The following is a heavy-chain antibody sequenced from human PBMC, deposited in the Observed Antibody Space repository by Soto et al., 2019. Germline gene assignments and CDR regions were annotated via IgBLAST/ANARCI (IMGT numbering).Heavy chain of an antibody. D-gene: IGHD2-15*01. CDR2: IKSKIHGGTT. J-gene: IGHJ4*01. V-gene: IGHV3-15*07. CDR1: GFTFSNAW. CDR3: SKDAHGNMLLLRLDN. Sequence: GGSLRLSCAASGFTFSNAWINWVRQAPGKGLEWVGRIKSKIHGGTTDFAAPVKGRFAISRDDSKNIVYMQMNSLKIEDSDVYYCSKDAHGNMLLLRLDNWGHGTLVNVSS.